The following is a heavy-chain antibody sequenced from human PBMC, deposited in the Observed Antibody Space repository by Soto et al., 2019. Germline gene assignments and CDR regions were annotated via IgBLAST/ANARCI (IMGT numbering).Heavy chain of an antibody. CDR1: GGTFSSYT. Sequence: QVQLVQSGAEVKKPGSSVKVSCKASGGTFSSYTISWVRQAPGQGLEWMGRIIPILGIANYAQKFQGRVTITADKSTSTAYMELSSLRSEDTAVYYCARDPGSGYPRDAFDIWGQGTMVTVSS. CDR2: IIPILGIA. D-gene: IGHD3-22*01. CDR3: ARDPGSGYPRDAFDI. J-gene: IGHJ3*02. V-gene: IGHV1-69*08.